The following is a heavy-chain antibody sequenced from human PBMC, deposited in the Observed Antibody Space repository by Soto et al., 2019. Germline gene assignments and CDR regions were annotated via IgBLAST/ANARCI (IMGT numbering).Heavy chain of an antibody. J-gene: IGHJ4*02. CDR3: ARDKPFSADY. V-gene: IGHV1-46*01. CDR1: GYTFLDFY. CDR2: INPSGGGT. Sequence: QVQLVQSGTEVKKPGASVKVSCKASGYTFLDFYIHWVRQAPGQGLEWMGVINPSGGGTTYAQQFQGRLTMTRDTSTSTVYMELITLRSEDTAIYYCARDKPFSADYWGQGTLVT. D-gene: IGHD3-3*02.